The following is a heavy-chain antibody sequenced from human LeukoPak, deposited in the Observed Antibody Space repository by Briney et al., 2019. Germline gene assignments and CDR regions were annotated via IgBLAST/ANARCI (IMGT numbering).Heavy chain of an antibody. J-gene: IGHJ2*01. CDR2: ISDDENNK. Sequence: GGSLRLSCAASGFTVSSNYMSWVRQAPGKGLEWVTLISDDENNKSYADSVKGRFTISRDNSKNTLYLQMNSLRAEDTAVYYCARELTFTMIKYFDPWGRGTLVTVSS. V-gene: IGHV3-30-3*01. CDR1: GFTVSSNY. D-gene: IGHD3-22*01. CDR3: ARELTFTMIKYFDP.